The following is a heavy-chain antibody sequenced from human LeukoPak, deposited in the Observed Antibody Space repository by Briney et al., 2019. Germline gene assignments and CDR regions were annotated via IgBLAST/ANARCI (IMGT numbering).Heavy chain of an antibody. D-gene: IGHD3-22*01. CDR1: GFNFRTYG. V-gene: IGHV3-30*02. CDR2: IQFDESSK. J-gene: IGHJ4*02. Sequence: GGSLRLSCAASGFNFRTYGMHWVRQAPGKGLEWVAFIQFDESSKNYADSVKGRFTISRDNSKNTVYLQVNSLRAEDAAVYYCAKEDGTVVVSTFGDWGQGTLVTVSS. CDR3: AKEDGTVVVSTFGD.